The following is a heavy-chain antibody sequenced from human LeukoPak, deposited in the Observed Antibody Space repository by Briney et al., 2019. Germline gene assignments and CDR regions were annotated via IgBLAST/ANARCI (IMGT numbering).Heavy chain of an antibody. Sequence: SETLSLTCAAYGGSFSGYYWSWLRQPAGKGLEWIGRIYTSGSTNYNPSLKSRVTISVDTSKNQFSLKLSSVTAADTAVYYCARGYCSGGSCHPLDYWGQGTLVTVSS. CDR1: GGSFSGYY. CDR2: IYTSGST. D-gene: IGHD2-15*01. V-gene: IGHV4-59*10. J-gene: IGHJ4*02. CDR3: ARGYCSGGSCHPLDY.